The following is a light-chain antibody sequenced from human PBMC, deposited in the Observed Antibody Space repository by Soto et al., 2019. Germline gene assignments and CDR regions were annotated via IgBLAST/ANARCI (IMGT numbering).Light chain of an antibody. CDR3: SSYSTSFFYV. J-gene: IGLJ1*01. CDR1: SSDIGGYDH. Sequence: QSVLTQPPSASGSPGQSVTISCTGTSSDIGGYDHVSWYRQDPGKAPKVMIYEVTKRPSGVPDRFSGSKAGNTASLTISGLRDEDDADYYCSSYSTSFFYVFGTGTKLTVL. V-gene: IGLV2-8*01. CDR2: EVT.